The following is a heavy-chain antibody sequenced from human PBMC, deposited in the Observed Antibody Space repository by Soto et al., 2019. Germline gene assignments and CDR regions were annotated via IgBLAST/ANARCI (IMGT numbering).Heavy chain of an antibody. CDR3: ARDPHRRGSSQPAY. D-gene: IGHD6-6*01. Sequence: PGGSLRLSCAASGFTFSSYSMNWVRQAPGKGLEWVSSISSSSSYIYYADSVKGRFTISRDNAKNSLYLQMNSLRAEDTAVYYCARDPHRRGSSQPAYWGQGTLVTVSS. CDR2: ISSSSSYI. J-gene: IGHJ4*02. CDR1: GFTFSSYS. V-gene: IGHV3-21*01.